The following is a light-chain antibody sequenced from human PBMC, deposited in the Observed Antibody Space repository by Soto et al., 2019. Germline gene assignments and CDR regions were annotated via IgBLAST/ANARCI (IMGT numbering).Light chain of an antibody. CDR3: LQYDTWPPGT. V-gene: IGKV3-15*01. Sequence: IFMTQSPATLSVSPGGRSTLSCRASEDVSSKLAWYQQKPGLPPRLVIYDASTRATGIPGRFSGSGSGKDFTLTISCLQSEDFAIYYCLQYDTWPPGTFGQGTKVEI. CDR2: DAS. CDR1: EDVSSK. J-gene: IGKJ1*01.